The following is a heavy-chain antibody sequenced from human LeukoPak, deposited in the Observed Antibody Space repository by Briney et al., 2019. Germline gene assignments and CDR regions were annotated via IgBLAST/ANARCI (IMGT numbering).Heavy chain of an antibody. J-gene: IGHJ4*02. V-gene: IGHV3-9*01. CDR1: GFTFDDYA. CDR2: ISWNSETI. CDR3: ATNGAGDSGYGNFDY. Sequence: PGGSLRLSCAVSGFTFDDYAMHGVRQVPGKGLEWVSGISWNSETIGYADSVKGRFTISRDNAKNSLHLQMNSLRAEDTALYYCATNGAGDSGYGNFDYWGQGTLVTVSS. D-gene: IGHD5-12*01.